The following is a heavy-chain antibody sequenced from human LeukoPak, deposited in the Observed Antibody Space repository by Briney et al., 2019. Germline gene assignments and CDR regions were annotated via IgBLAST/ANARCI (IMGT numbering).Heavy chain of an antibody. CDR3: VKVAYSSGWSPGYFQH. D-gene: IGHD6-19*01. CDR1: GFIFINYG. J-gene: IGHJ1*01. CDR2: IPYDGSNK. V-gene: IGHV3-30*02. Sequence: GGSLRLSCAASGFIFINYGMHWVRQAPGKGLEWVAFIPYDGSNKYYVDSVKGRFTISRDNSKNTLYLQMNSLRAEDTSVYYCVKVAYSSGWSPGYFQHWGQGTLVTVSS.